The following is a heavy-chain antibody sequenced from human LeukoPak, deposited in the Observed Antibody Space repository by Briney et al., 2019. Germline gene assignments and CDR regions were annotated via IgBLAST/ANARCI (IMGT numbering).Heavy chain of an antibody. CDR3: ARDSNPGYLRIAAAVPDY. Sequence: GGSLRLSCAASGFTFSSYSMNWVRQAPGKGLEWVSSISSSSSYIYYADSVKGRFTISRDNAKNSLYLQMNSLRAEDTAVYYCARDSNPGYLRIAAAVPDYWGQGTLVTVSS. D-gene: IGHD6-13*01. CDR1: GFTFSSYS. J-gene: IGHJ4*02. CDR2: ISSSSSYI. V-gene: IGHV3-21*01.